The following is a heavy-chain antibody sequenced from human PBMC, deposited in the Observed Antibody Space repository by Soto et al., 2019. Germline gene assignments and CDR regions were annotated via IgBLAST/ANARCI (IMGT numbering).Heavy chain of an antibody. D-gene: IGHD3-9*01. CDR3: ARASFDWAYYFDY. CDR2: IKQDGSEK. V-gene: IGHV3-7*01. CDR1: GFTFSSYW. Sequence: GXSLRLSCVASGFTFSSYWMSWVRQAPGKGLEWVANIKQDGSEKYYVDSVKGRFTISGDNAKNSLYLQMNSLRAEDTAVYYCARASFDWAYYFDYWGQGTLVTVSS. J-gene: IGHJ4*02.